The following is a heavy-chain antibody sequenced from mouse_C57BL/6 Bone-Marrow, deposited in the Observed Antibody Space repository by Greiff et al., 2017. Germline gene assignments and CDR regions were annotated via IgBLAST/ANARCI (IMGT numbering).Heavy chain of an antibody. CDR1: GYTFTDYE. Sequence: VQLQQSGAELVRPGASVTLSCKASGYTFTDYEMHWVKQTPVHGLEWIGAIDPETGGTAYNQKFKGKAILTADKSSSTAYMELRSLTSEDSAVYYCTRWEGFAYWGQGTLVIVSA. CDR3: TRWEGFAY. V-gene: IGHV1-15*01. J-gene: IGHJ3*01. CDR2: IDPETGGT. D-gene: IGHD4-1*01.